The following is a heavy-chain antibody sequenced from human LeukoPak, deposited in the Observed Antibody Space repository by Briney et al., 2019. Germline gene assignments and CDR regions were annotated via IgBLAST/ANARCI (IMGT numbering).Heavy chain of an antibody. D-gene: IGHD1-14*01. CDR1: GFTFSSYG. Sequence: GGSLRLSCAASGFTFSSYGMHWVRQAPGKGLEWVAFIRYDGSNKYYADSVKGRFTISRDNSKNALYLQMNSLRAEDTAVYYCAKDTTPPKAGFDPWGQGTLVNVSS. CDR3: AKDTTPPKAGFDP. V-gene: IGHV3-30*02. J-gene: IGHJ5*02. CDR2: IRYDGSNK.